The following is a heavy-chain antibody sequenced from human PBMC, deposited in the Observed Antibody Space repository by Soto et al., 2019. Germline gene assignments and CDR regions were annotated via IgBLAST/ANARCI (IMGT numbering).Heavy chain of an antibody. CDR1: GGSISSSSYY. V-gene: IGHV4-39*01. CDR2: IYYSGST. J-gene: IGHJ4*02. Sequence: SETLSLTCTVSGGSISSSSYYWGWIRQPPGKGLEWIGSIYYSGSTYYNPSLKSRVNISVDTSKNKFSLKLSSVTAADTAVYYCASGGIAAAGILFDYWGQGTLVTVSS. D-gene: IGHD6-13*01. CDR3: ASGGIAAAGILFDY.